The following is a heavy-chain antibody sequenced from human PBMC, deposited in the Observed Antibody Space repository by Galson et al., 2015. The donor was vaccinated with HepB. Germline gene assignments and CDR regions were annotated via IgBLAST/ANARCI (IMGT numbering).Heavy chain of an antibody. Sequence: SVKVSCKASGSPFSSYIFGWVRQAPGQGLEWMGGILPIVGITDYAQKFKGRVTITADKSTSTTYLELNSVRSEDTAVYLCARGEWELAGIDYWGQGTLVTVTS. CDR2: ILPIVGIT. V-gene: IGHV1-69*10. J-gene: IGHJ4*02. CDR3: ARGEWELAGIDY. D-gene: IGHD4-23*01. CDR1: GSPFSSYI.